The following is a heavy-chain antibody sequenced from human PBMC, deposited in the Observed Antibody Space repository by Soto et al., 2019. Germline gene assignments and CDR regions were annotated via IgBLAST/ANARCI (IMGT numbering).Heavy chain of an antibody. D-gene: IGHD5-12*01. CDR3: AKLLSTGMATDY. J-gene: IGHJ4*02. CDR2: IHHSGAT. V-gene: IGHV4-59*13. Sequence: QVQLQESGPGLAKPSETLSLTCTVSGASINSYYWSWIRQPPGRGLEYIGYIHHSGATNSNPSLKSRGTVSLDTSKNQFSLKMRYVTAADTAVYYCAKLLSTGMATDYWGQGIRVTVSS. CDR1: GASINSYY.